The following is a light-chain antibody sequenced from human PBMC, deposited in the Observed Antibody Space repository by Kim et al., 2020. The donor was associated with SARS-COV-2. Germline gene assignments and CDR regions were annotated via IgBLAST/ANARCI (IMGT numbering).Light chain of an antibody. V-gene: IGLV3-1*01. Sequence: SYELTQPPSVSVSPGQTASITCSGDKLGDKYACWYQQKPGQSPVVVIYQDSKRPSGIPERFSGSNSGNTATLTISGTQAMDEADYYCQAWDSSHGVFRTGTKVTVL. CDR3: QAWDSSHGV. CDR2: QDS. J-gene: IGLJ1*01. CDR1: KLGDKY.